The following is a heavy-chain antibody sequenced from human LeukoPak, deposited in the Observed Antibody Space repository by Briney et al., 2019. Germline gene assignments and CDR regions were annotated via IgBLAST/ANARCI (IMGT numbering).Heavy chain of an antibody. CDR2: IYHSGST. Sequence: SETLSLTCAVYGGALSGYYWGWIRQPPGKGLEWIGSIYHSGSTYYNPSLKSRVTISVDTSKNQFSLKLSSVTAADTAVYYCARRNSGSYDYWGQGTLVTVSS. V-gene: IGHV4-38-2*01. CDR1: GGALSGYY. D-gene: IGHD1-26*01. J-gene: IGHJ4*02. CDR3: ARRNSGSYDY.